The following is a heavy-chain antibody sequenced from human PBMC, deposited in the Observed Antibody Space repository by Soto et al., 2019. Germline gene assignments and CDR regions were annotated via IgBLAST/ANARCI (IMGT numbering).Heavy chain of an antibody. Sequence: GASVKVSCKASGYTFTSYAMHWVRQAPGQRLEWMGWINAGNGNTKYSQKFQGRVTITKDTSKNQVVLTMTNVDPVDTATYYCARRKGAARSYYFDYWGQGTLVTVSS. D-gene: IGHD1-26*01. V-gene: IGHV1-3*01. CDR3: ARRKGAARSYYFDY. CDR1: GYTFTSYA. CDR2: INAGNGNT. J-gene: IGHJ4*02.